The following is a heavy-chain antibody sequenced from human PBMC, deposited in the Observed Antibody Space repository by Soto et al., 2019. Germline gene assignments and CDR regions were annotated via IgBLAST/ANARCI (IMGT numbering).Heavy chain of an antibody. CDR2: IYSGGYT. Sequence: EVQLVESGGGLIQPGGSLRLSCAVSGFTVSNNYMSWVRQAPGKGLEGVSVIYSGGYTAYGDSVKGRFTISRDNSKNTPYFQTKTRGPADAAVYYCATQPGGGGYWGQGTLVTVSS. V-gene: IGHV3-53*01. CDR1: GFTVSNNY. J-gene: IGHJ4*02. D-gene: IGHD3-10*01. CDR3: ATQPGGGGY.